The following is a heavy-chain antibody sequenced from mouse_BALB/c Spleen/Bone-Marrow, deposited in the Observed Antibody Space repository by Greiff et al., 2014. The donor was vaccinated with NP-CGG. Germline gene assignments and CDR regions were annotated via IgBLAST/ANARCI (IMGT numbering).Heavy chain of an antibody. Sequence: VQRVESGPDLVAPSQSLSITCTVSGFSLTSYGVHWVRQPPGKGLEWLVVIWSDGSTTYNSALKSRLSISKDNSKSQVFLKMNSLQTDDTAMYYCARHDNDGYYLAYWGQGTPVTVSA. V-gene: IGHV2-6-2*01. CDR2: IWSDGST. CDR3: ARHDNDGYYLAY. CDR1: GFSLTSYG. D-gene: IGHD2-3*01. J-gene: IGHJ3*01.